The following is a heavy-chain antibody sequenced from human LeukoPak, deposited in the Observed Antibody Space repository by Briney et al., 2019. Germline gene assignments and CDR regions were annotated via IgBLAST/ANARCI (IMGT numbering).Heavy chain of an antibody. D-gene: IGHD3-10*01. V-gene: IGHV4-34*01. CDR1: GGSFSGYY. CDR2: IDHSGNT. J-gene: IGHJ4*02. Sequence: SETLSLTCAVYGGSFSGYYWSWIRQPPGQGVEWSGEIDHSGNTNYNPSLKSRVTMSIDTSKNQFSLKLTSVTAADTAVYYCARSYYYIDFWAQGARVTVSS. CDR3: ARSYYYIDF.